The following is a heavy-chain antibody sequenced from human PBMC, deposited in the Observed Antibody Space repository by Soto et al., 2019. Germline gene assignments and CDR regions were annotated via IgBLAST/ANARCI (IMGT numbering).Heavy chain of an antibody. J-gene: IGHJ4*02. D-gene: IGHD1-26*01. Sequence: GASVKVSCKASGHTFTSYGISWVRQAPGQGLEWMGWISAYNGNTNYAQKLQGRVTMTTDTSTSTAYMELSRLRSGDTAVYYCARVGGSGYSTFWGQGTLVTVSS. V-gene: IGHV1-18*01. CDR3: ARVGGSGYSTF. CDR2: ISAYNGNT. CDR1: GHTFTSYG.